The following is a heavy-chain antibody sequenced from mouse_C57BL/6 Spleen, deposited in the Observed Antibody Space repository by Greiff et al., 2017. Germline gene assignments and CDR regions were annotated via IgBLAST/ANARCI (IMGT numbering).Heavy chain of an antibody. V-gene: IGHV14-1*01. CDR2: IDPEDGDT. D-gene: IGHD1-1*01. Sequence: VQLQRSGAELVRPGASVKLSCTASGFNIKDYYMHWVKQRPEQGLEWIGRIDPEDGDTEYAPKFQGKATMTADTSSNTAYLQLSSLTSEDNAVYYCTTEGNYGSSYAWFAYWGQGTLVTVSA. CDR3: TTEGNYGSSYAWFAY. J-gene: IGHJ3*01. CDR1: GFNIKDYY.